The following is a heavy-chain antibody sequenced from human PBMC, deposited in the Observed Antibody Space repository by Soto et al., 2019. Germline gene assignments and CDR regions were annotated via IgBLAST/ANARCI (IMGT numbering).Heavy chain of an antibody. CDR2: IWYDGSNK. D-gene: IGHD2-15*01. Sequence: GGSLRLCCAASGFTFSSYGMHWVRQAPGKGLEWVAVIWYDGSNKYYADSVKGRFTISRDNSKNTLYLQMNSLRAEDTAVYYCARDIVVVVAATPDHDAFDIWGQGTMVTVSS. V-gene: IGHV3-33*01. J-gene: IGHJ3*02. CDR3: ARDIVVVVAATPDHDAFDI. CDR1: GFTFSSYG.